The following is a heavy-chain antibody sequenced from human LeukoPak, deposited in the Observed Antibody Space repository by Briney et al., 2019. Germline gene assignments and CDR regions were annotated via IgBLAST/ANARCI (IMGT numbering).Heavy chain of an antibody. CDR3: ARSSIFGPDP. CDR1: GYMFTNYG. J-gene: IGHJ5*02. V-gene: IGHV1-2*02. Sequence: ASVKVSCKASGYMFTNYGIGWVRQAPGQGLEWMGWINPNSGGTNYAQKFQGRVTMTRDTSISTAYMELSRLRSDDTAVYYCARSSIFGPDPWGQGTLVTVSS. CDR2: INPNSGGT. D-gene: IGHD3-3*01.